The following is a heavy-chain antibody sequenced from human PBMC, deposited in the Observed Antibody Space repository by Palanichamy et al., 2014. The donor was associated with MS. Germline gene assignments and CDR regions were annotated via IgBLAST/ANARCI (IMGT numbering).Heavy chain of an antibody. J-gene: IGHJ4*02. CDR1: GFTFSNYA. D-gene: IGHD2-2*01. CDR3: AKSDLRYCSSTSCYGDFDY. V-gene: IGHV3-23*01. Sequence: EVKLLESGGGLVQPGGSLRLSGAASGFTFSNYAMNWVRQSPGKGLEWVSVISGSGGSIYYTDSVKGRFTISRDNSKNILYPHMNSLRAEDTAVYYCAKSDLRYCSSTSCYGDFDYWGQGTLVTVSS. CDR2: ISGSGGSI.